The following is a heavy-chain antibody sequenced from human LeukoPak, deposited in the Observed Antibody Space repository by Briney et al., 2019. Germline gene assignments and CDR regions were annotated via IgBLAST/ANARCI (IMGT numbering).Heavy chain of an antibody. CDR2: ISGSGGST. Sequence: QPGASLRLSCAASGFAFSSYAMSWVRQAPGKGLEWVSAISGSGGSTYYADSVKGRFTISRDNSKNTLYLQMNSLRAEDTAVYYCAKKPYYDFWSSYSPPDYWGQGTLVTVSS. CDR1: GFAFSSYA. CDR3: AKKPYYDFWSSYSPPDY. J-gene: IGHJ4*02. V-gene: IGHV3-23*01. D-gene: IGHD3-3*01.